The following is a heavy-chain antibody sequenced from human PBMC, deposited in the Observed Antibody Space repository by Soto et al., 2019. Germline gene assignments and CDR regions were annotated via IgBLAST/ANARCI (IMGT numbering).Heavy chain of an antibody. CDR3: AKDKPSAFDP. Sequence: PGGSLRLSCAASGFTFSSSAMHWVRQAPGKGLKWVAVISYNGSNKYYAASVKGRFTTSRKNAKNTLYLQMNSRRAEDTAVYYCAKDKPSAFDPWGQGTLVTVSS. V-gene: IGHV3-30-3*01. CDR2: ISYNGSNK. J-gene: IGHJ5*02. CDR1: GFTFSSSA.